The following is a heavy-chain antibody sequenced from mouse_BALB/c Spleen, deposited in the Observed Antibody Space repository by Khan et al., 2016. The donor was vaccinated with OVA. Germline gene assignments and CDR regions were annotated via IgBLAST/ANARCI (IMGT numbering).Heavy chain of an antibody. CDR1: GYSITSGYG. CDR3: ARTARIKY. Sequence: DVQLQESGPGLVKPSQSLSLTCTVTGYSITSGYGWTWLRQFPGNKLEWMGYISYSGSTNYNPSLKRRISITRDTSKNQFFLQLNSVTTEDTATYYCARTARIKYWGQGTTLTVSS. D-gene: IGHD1-2*01. J-gene: IGHJ2*01. V-gene: IGHV3-2*02. CDR2: ISYSGST.